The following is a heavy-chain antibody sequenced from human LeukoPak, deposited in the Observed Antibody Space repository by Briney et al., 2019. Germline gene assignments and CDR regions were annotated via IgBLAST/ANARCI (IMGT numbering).Heavy chain of an antibody. Sequence: ASVKVSCKASGYTFTGYYMHWVRQAPGQGLEWMGWINPNSGGTNYAQKFQGRVTMTRDTSISPAYMELSRLRSDDTAVYYCARDPSASGIVVVPAAGGDYWGQGTLVTVSS. V-gene: IGHV1-2*02. CDR3: ARDPSASGIVVVPAAGGDY. CDR1: GYTFTGYY. D-gene: IGHD2-15*01. CDR2: INPNSGGT. J-gene: IGHJ4*02.